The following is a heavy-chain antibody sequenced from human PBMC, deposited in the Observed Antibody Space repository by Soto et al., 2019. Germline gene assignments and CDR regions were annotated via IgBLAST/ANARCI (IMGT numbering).Heavy chain of an antibody. V-gene: IGHV4-34*01. Sequence: SETLSLTCAVYGGSFSGYYWSWIRQPPGKGLEWIGEINHSGSTNYNPSLKSRVTISVDTSKNQFSLKLSSVTAADTAVYYCARRHSSRWYVRFDYWGQGTLVTVSS. J-gene: IGHJ4*02. D-gene: IGHD6-13*01. CDR3: ARRHSSRWYVRFDY. CDR1: GGSFSGYY. CDR2: INHSGST.